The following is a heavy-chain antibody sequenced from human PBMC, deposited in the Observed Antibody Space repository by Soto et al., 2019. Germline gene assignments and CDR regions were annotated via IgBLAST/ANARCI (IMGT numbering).Heavy chain of an antibody. V-gene: IGHV2-70*01. CDR2: IDWDDDK. CDR3: ARTDWHSSGKNWFDP. D-gene: IGHD6-25*01. J-gene: IGHJ5*02. Sequence: SGPTLVNPTQTLKLTCTFSGFSLSTSGMCVSWIRQPQGKALEWLALIDWDDDKYSSTSLKTMLTISKDTSKTQVVLTMTNMDPVDTATYYCARTDWHSSGKNWFDPWGQGTLVTVSS. CDR1: GFSLSTSGMC.